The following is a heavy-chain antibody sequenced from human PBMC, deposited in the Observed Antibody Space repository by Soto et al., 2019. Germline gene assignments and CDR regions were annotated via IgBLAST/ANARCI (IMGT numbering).Heavy chain of an antibody. CDR1: GGTFSSYA. Sequence: QVQLVQSGAEVKKPGSSVKVSCKASGGTFSSYAISWVRQAPGQGLEWMGGIIPIFGTANYAQKFQGRVTITADKSTSTAYMELSRLRSEDTAVYYCARETRLYSGSVDWFDPWGQGTLVTVSS. CDR2: IIPIFGTA. V-gene: IGHV1-69*06. CDR3: ARETRLYSGSVDWFDP. D-gene: IGHD1-26*01. J-gene: IGHJ5*02.